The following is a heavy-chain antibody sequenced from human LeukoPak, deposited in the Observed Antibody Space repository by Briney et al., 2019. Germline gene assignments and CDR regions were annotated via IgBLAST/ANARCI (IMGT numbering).Heavy chain of an antibody. J-gene: IGHJ4*02. Sequence: ASVKVSCKASGYTFTGYYMHWVRQAPGQGLEWMGWINPNSGGTNYAQKFQGRVTMTTDTSTSTAYMELRSLRSDDTAVYYCAREGNYYDSSGNHETYYFDYWGQGTLVTVSS. D-gene: IGHD3-22*01. CDR2: INPNSGGT. CDR3: AREGNYYDSSGNHETYYFDY. CDR1: GYTFTGYY. V-gene: IGHV1-2*02.